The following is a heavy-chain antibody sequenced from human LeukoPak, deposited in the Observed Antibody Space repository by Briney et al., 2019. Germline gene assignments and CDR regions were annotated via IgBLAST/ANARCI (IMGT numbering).Heavy chain of an antibody. CDR1: GGSFSGYY. J-gene: IGHJ4*02. CDR2: IHHSGST. D-gene: IGHD3/OR15-3a*01. CDR3: ARQTGSGLFILP. Sequence: SETLSLTCAIYGGSFSGYYWSWIRQPPGKGLEWIGEIHHSGSTNYNPSLKSRVTISVDTSKNQFSLRLTSVTAADTAVYYCARQTGSGLFILPGGQGTLVTVSS. V-gene: IGHV4-34*01.